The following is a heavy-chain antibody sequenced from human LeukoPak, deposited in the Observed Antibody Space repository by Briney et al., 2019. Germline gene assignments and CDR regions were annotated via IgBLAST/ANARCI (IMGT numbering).Heavy chain of an antibody. CDR2: IRSTSYGGTP. CDR1: GFTFGDYA. D-gene: IGHD4-11*01. J-gene: IGHJ2*01. Sequence: PGRSLRLSCTASGFTFGDYALTWVRQAPGKGLEWVAYIRSTSYGGTPEHAASVKSRFTISRDDSKGVAYLQMSSLKSEDTGLYYCARDPQADYYFDLWGRGTPVTVSS. V-gene: IGHV3-49*04. CDR3: ARDPQADYYFDL.